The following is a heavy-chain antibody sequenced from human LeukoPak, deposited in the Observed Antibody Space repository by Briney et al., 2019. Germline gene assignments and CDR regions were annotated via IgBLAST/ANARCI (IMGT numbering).Heavy chain of an antibody. CDR1: GFTFSSYA. CDR2: ISGSGGST. V-gene: IGHV3-23*01. CDR3: ARLNGDWFDP. Sequence: SGGSLRLSCAASGFTFSSYAMSWVRQAPGKGLEWVSAISGSGGSTYYADSVKGRFTISRDNSKNTLYLQMDTLRAEDTAVYYCARLNGDWFDPWGQGTLVTVSS. D-gene: IGHD4-17*01. J-gene: IGHJ5*02.